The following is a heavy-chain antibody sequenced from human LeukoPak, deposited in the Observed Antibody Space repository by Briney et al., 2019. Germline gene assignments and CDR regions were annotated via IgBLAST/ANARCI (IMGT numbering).Heavy chain of an antibody. J-gene: IGHJ4*02. Sequence: SETLSLTCTVSGGSISSGSYYWSWIRQPAGKGLEWIGRIYTSGSTNYNPSLKSRVTISVDTSKNQFSLKLSSVTAADTAVYYCARIPEYCSGGSCYYPFDYWGQGTLVTVSS. CDR1: GGSISSGSYY. V-gene: IGHV4-61*02. D-gene: IGHD2-15*01. CDR3: ARIPEYCSGGSCYYPFDY. CDR2: IYTSGST.